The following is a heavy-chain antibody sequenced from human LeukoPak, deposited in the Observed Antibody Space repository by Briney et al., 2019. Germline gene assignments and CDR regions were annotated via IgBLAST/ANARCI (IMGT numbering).Heavy chain of an antibody. CDR3: ARDRPDGYTHGHYYYNMDV. Sequence: SETLSLTCTVSGASITAYYWTWIRQSAGEGLEFIGRIYSIGDTDHIYNPSLASRVTISGDTSKNQVSLRLKSVTAADTAVYYCARDRPDGYTHGHYYYNMDVWGKGTTVTVSS. D-gene: IGHD5-18*01. CDR2: IYSIGDTDH. V-gene: IGHV4-4*07. J-gene: IGHJ6*03. CDR1: GASITAYY.